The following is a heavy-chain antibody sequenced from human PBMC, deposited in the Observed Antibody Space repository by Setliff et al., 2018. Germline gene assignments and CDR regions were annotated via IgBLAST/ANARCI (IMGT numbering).Heavy chain of an antibody. CDR2: INAGNGNT. Sequence: ASVKVSCKASGYTFTSYAMHWVRQAPGQRLEWMGWINAGNGNTKYSQKFQGRVTITRDTSASTAYMELSSLRAEDTAVYYCAREWRSSSEAYYYYGMDVWGQGTTVTVSS. CDR3: AREWRSSSEAYYYYGMDV. V-gene: IGHV1-3*01. CDR1: GYTFTSYA. J-gene: IGHJ6*02. D-gene: IGHD6-6*01.